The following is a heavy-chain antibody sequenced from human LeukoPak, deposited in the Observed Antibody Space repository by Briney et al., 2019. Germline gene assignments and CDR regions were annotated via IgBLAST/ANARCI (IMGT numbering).Heavy chain of an antibody. Sequence: GGSLRLSCAASGFSFSNAWRSWVRQAPGKGLEWVGRIKSKSDGETRDYAAPVRGRFAISRDDSKNTLFRLMNSLKTDDTAVYFCITDPGDYENFWGQGTLVIVSS. CDR2: IKSKSDGETR. V-gene: IGHV3-15*01. CDR3: ITDPGDYENF. CDR1: GFSFSNAW. D-gene: IGHD4-17*01. J-gene: IGHJ4*02.